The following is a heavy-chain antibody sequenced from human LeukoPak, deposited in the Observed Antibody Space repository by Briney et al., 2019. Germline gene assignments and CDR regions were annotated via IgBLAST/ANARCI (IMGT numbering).Heavy chain of an antibody. CDR1: GYTFTSYY. V-gene: IGHV1-46*01. J-gene: IGHJ4*02. CDR2: INPSGGST. Sequence: ASVKVSRKSSGYTFTSYYMHWVRQAPGQGLEWMGIINPSGGSTSYAQKFQGRVTMTRDMSKSTVYMELSSLRSEDTAVYYCAREKYCSSTSCYYFDYWGQGTLVTVSS. D-gene: IGHD2-2*01. CDR3: AREKYCSSTSCYYFDY.